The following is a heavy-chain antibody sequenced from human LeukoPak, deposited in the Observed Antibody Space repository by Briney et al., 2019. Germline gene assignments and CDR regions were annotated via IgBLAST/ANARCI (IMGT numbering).Heavy chain of an antibody. Sequence: GESLKISCKGSEYSFTSCWMAWVRQMPGKGLEWMGIIYPSDSDTRYSPSFQGQVTISADKSISTAYLQWTSLKASDTAMYYCARGGWELPRTAFDYWGQGTLVTVSS. CDR3: ARGGWELPRTAFDY. V-gene: IGHV5-51*01. CDR1: EYSFTSCW. J-gene: IGHJ4*02. CDR2: IYPSDSDT. D-gene: IGHD1-26*01.